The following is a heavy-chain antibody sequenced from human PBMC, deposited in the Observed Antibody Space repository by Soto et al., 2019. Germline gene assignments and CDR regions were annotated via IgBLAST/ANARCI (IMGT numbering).Heavy chain of an antibody. Sequence: QPQLQGSGPRLVKPLEALSPPFIVSCCPITKNYYYWGWVRPSPGEGLEGIGSILYSGSTKYNPSLKSRVTLSVETSKNQFSLKMSSVTAADTAVYYCARLGSSGWYQGSYFDYWGQGTLVTVSS. D-gene: IGHD6-19*01. J-gene: IGHJ4*02. CDR3: ARLGSSGWYQGSYFDY. CDR1: CCPITKNYYY. CDR2: ILYSGST. V-gene: IGHV4-39*01.